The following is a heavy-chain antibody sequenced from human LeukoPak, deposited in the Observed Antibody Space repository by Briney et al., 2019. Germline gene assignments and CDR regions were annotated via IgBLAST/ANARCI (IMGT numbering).Heavy chain of an antibody. D-gene: IGHD5-12*01. Sequence: SETLSLTCTVSGDSISSSYWSWIRQSPGKGLEWIGHIYYSGSTNYNPSLKSRVTISVDTSKNQFSLKLSSVTAADTAVYYCAAGVGYDPFDYWGQGTLVTVSS. CDR1: GDSISSSY. V-gene: IGHV4-59*01. CDR2: IYYSGST. CDR3: AAGVGYDPFDY. J-gene: IGHJ4*02.